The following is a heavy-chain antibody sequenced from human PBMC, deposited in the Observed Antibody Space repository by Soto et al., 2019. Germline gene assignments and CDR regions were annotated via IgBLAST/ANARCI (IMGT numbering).Heavy chain of an antibody. D-gene: IGHD4-17*01. CDR2: IYYSGST. CDR3: ASPPDYVDYLSFDY. V-gene: IGHV4-39*01. CDR1: GGSISSSSYY. J-gene: IGHJ4*02. Sequence: SETLSLTCTVSGGSISSSSYYWGWIRQPPGKGLEWIGSIYYSGSTYYNPSLKSRVTISVDTSKNQFSLKLSSVTAADTAVYYCASPPDYVDYLSFDYWGQGTLVTVSS.